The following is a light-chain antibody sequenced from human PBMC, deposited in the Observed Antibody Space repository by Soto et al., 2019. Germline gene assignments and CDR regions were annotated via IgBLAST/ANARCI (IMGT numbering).Light chain of an antibody. CDR1: QSVSSTY. J-gene: IGKJ1*01. V-gene: IGKV3-20*01. CDR2: GAS. CDR3: QQYGSSRWT. Sequence: EIVLTQSPDTLSLFPGERATLSCRASQSVSSTYLAWYQQKLGQAPRLLIFGASSRGTGIPDRFSGSGSGTDFTLTISRLEPEDFAVYYCQQYGSSRWTFGQGTKVEIK.